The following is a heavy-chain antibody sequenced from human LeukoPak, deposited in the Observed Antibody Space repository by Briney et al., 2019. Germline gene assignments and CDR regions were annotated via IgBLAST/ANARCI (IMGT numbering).Heavy chain of an antibody. D-gene: IGHD3-16*01. Sequence: GGSLRLSCAVAGFSFNSYTMTWVRQAPGKGLEWVSSISSIGSYIYYAASVKGRFTISRDNAKNSLYLQMNSLRAEDTAVYYCTRAWGPKRRGSRYFDYWGQRTLVPVSS. CDR3: TRAWGPKRRGSRYFDY. CDR1: GFSFNSYT. V-gene: IGHV3-21*01. J-gene: IGHJ4*02. CDR2: ISSIGSYI.